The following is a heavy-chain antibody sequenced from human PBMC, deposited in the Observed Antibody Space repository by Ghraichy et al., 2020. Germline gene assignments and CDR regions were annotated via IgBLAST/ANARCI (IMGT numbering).Heavy chain of an antibody. V-gene: IGHV3-23*01. D-gene: IGHD4-17*01. CDR1: GFTFSNHA. CDR2: ITASGGHM. J-gene: IGHJ4*02. CDR3: ARECFGDAVFDH. Sequence: GGSLRLSCAASGFTFSNHAMSWVRQAPGKGLEWVSSITASGGHMYYTDSVKGRFTLSRDNSKNTLSLQMNSLRVDDTAVYYCARECFGDAVFDHWGQGTLVTVSS.